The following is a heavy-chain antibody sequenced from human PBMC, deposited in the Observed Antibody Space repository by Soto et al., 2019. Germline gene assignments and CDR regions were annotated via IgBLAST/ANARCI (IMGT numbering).Heavy chain of an antibody. CDR1: GYTFFSYG. CDR3: ARDQHYYGSGYYYSDS. V-gene: IGHV1-18*04. D-gene: IGHD3-10*01. Sequence: QVQLVQSGAEVKKPGASVKVSCRASGYTFFSYGISWVRRAPGQGFEGVGWLSALIGKADYGQIFKDTVTMTTDTSTSTAYMELRSLRSDDTAVYYCARDQHYYGSGYYYSDSWGQGTLVTVSS. J-gene: IGHJ1*01. CDR2: LSALIGKA.